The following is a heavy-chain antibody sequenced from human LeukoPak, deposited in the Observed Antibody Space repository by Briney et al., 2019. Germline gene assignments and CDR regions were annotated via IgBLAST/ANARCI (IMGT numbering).Heavy chain of an antibody. V-gene: IGHV3-30*04. D-gene: IGHD4-17*01. CDR2: IPYDGSNK. CDR3: AKVLRGYYFDY. Sequence: GGSLRLSCTASGFTFGDYAMSWVRQAPGKGLEWVAVIPYDGSNKYYADSVKGRFTISRDNSKNTLYLQMNSLRAEDTAVYYCAKVLRGYYFDYWGQGTLVTVSS. CDR1: GFTFGDYA. J-gene: IGHJ4*02.